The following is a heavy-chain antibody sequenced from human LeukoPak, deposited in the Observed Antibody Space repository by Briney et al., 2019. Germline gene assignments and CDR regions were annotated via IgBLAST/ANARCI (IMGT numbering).Heavy chain of an antibody. CDR1: GFTVSSNY. V-gene: IGHV3-53*01. J-gene: IGHJ6*02. Sequence: AGGSLRLSCAASGFTVSSNYMSWVRQAPGKGLEWVSVIYSGGSTYYADSVKGRFTISRDNSKNTLYLRMNSLRAEDTAVYYCARWGAGSRGYYSYGMDVWGQGTTVTVSS. CDR3: ARWGAGSRGYYSYGMDV. CDR2: IYSGGST. D-gene: IGHD6-13*01.